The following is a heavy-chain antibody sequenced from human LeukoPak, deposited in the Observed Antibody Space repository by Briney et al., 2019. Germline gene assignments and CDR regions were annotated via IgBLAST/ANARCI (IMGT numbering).Heavy chain of an antibody. V-gene: IGHV3-66*01. J-gene: IGHJ4*02. Sequence: PGGSLRLSCAASGFTVSSNYMSWVRQAPGKGLEWVSVIYSGGSTYYADSVKGGFTISRDNSKNTLYLQMNSLRAEDTAVYYCARARRDGYTLDYWGQGTLVTVSS. CDR2: IYSGGST. D-gene: IGHD5-24*01. CDR1: GFTVSSNY. CDR3: ARARRDGYTLDY.